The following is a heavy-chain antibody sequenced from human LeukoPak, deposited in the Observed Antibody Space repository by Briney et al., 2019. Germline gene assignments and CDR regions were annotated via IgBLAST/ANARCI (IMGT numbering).Heavy chain of an antibody. V-gene: IGHV4-39*01. CDR2: IYYSGST. J-gene: IGHJ1*01. CDR3: ARLTDYSSEYFQH. Sequence: PSETLTLTCTVSGGSISSSSYYWGWIRQPPGKGLEWIGSIYYSGSTYYNPSLKSRVTISVDTSKNQFSLKLSSVTAADTAVYYCARLTDYSSEYFQHWGQGTLVTVSS. D-gene: IGHD4-11*01. CDR1: GGSISSSSYY.